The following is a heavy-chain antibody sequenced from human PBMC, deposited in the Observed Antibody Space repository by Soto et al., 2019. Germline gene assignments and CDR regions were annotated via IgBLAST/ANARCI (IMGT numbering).Heavy chain of an antibody. D-gene: IGHD6-13*01. CDR2: ISANGGGT. J-gene: IGHJ4*02. V-gene: IGHV3-23*01. Sequence: PGGSLRLSCAPSGFTFITYAMSWVRQAPGKGLEWVSSISANGGGTYYADSVKGRFIISRDNSKNTLYLQMNSLRAEDTAVYLCAKILESAGLGHWGQGTLVTVSS. CDR1: GFTFITYA. CDR3: AKILESAGLGH.